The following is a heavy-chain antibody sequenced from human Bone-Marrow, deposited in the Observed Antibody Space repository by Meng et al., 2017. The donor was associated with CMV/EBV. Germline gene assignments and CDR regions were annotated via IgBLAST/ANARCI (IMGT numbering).Heavy chain of an antibody. CDR2: INPNSGGT. Sequence: ASVKVSCKASGYTFTGYYMHWVRQAPGQGLEWMGWINPNSGGTNYAQKFQGRVTMTRDTSISKAYMELSRLRSDDKAVYYGARGGGGGLPAANTFDIWGEGTMVTVSS. CDR3: ARGGGGGLPAANTFDI. D-gene: IGHD2-2*01. J-gene: IGHJ3*02. V-gene: IGHV1-2*02. CDR1: GYTFTGYY.